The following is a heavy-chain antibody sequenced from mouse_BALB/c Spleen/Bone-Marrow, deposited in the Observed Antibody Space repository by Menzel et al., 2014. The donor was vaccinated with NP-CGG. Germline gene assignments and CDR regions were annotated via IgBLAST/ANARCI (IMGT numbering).Heavy chain of an antibody. CDR1: GFNIKDTY. V-gene: IGHV14-3*02. Sequence: EVKVEESGTDLVKPGASVKLSCTASGFNIKDTYMHWVKQRPEQGLEWIGRIDPANGNTKYDPKFQGKATITADTSSNTAYLQLSSLTSEDTAVYYCARYYYGSSLFDYWGQGTTLTVSS. CDR3: ARYYYGSSLFDY. D-gene: IGHD1-1*01. J-gene: IGHJ2*01. CDR2: IDPANGNT.